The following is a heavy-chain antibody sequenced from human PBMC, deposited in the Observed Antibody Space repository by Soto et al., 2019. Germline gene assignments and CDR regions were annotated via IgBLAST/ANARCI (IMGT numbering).Heavy chain of an antibody. CDR3: AKALGELSPESYDY. CDR1: GFTFSSFW. D-gene: IGHD3-16*02. Sequence: GSLRLSCAASGFTFSSFWMTWVRQPPGKGLEWVANINQDESEKYYVDSVKGRFTISRDNAKNSLYLQMSSLRVEDTAVYYCAKALGELSPESYDYWGQGTPV. V-gene: IGHV3-7*01. J-gene: IGHJ4*02. CDR2: INQDESEK.